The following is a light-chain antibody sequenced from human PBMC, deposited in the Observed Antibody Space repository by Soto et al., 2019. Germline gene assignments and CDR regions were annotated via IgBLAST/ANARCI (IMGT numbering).Light chain of an antibody. CDR3: QNRNNWPPGAT. J-gene: IGKJ4*01. Sequence: EIVLTQSPATLSLSPGERATLSCRASHTISNSLAWYQQRPGQAPRLLIYDASNRATGIPARFSGSGSGTDFTLTISSLEPEDFAVYYCQNRNNWPPGATFGGGTKVEIK. CDR2: DAS. CDR1: HTISNS. V-gene: IGKV3-11*01.